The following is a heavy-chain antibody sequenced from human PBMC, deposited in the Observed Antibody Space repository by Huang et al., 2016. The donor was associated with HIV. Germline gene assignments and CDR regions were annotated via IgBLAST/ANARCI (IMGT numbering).Heavy chain of an antibody. J-gene: IGHJ4*02. D-gene: IGHD4-17*01. CDR2: INPNTAGT. CDR3: ARGGLRWPAPFDF. Sequence: QVQLVQSGAEAKKPGASVRVSCKTAGYTFSDYYVHWVRQAPGQGLQWMGWINPNTAGTNYAQRFQGRLTVTKDRSITTAYRDLTWLTSDDTAVYYCARGGLRWPAPFDFWGQGTLVTVSS. CDR1: GYTFSDYY. V-gene: IGHV1-2*02.